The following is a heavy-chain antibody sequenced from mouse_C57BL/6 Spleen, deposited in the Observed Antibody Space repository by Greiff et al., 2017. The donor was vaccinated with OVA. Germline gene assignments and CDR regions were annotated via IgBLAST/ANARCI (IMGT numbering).Heavy chain of an antibody. Sequence: QVQLQQPGTELVKPGASVKLSCKASGYTFTSYWMHWVQQRPGQGLEWIGNINPSNGGTNYNEKFKSKATLTVDKSSSTAYMQLSSLTSEDSAVYYCASTHYSNSYAMDYWGQGTSVTVSS. V-gene: IGHV1-53*01. J-gene: IGHJ4*01. CDR1: GYTFTSYW. CDR3: ASTHYSNSYAMDY. CDR2: INPSNGGT. D-gene: IGHD2-5*01.